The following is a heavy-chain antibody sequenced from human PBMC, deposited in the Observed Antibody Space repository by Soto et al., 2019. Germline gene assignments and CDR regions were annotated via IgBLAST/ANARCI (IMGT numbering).Heavy chain of an antibody. CDR2: IDPSDSYT. CDR1: GYSFTSYW. CDR3: ARQRAGDSNVGY. J-gene: IGHJ4*02. V-gene: IGHV5-10-1*01. D-gene: IGHD5-12*01. Sequence: XXSLKICWKGSGYSFTSYWIIWVRQMPGKGLEWMGRIDPSDSYTNYSPSFQGHVTISADKSISTAYLQWSRLKASDTAMYYCARQRAGDSNVGYWGQGTLVTVSS.